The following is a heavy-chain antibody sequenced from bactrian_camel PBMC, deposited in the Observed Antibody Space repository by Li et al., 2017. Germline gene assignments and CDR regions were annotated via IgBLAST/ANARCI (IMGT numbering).Heavy chain of an antibody. CDR3: AARGPYCYTKLSVRDFTY. V-gene: IGHV3S54*01. D-gene: IGHD2*01. Sequence: HVQLVESGGGSVQTGGSLILSCAASGNLYNSVCMAWFRQAPGKEREGVARIATGSGNTYYADSVKGRFTISQDNAKNTVYLQMNSLKPEDTAMYYCAARGPYCYTKLSVRDFTYWGQGTQVTVS. CDR2: IATGSGNT. J-gene: IGHJ6*01. CDR1: GNLYNSVC.